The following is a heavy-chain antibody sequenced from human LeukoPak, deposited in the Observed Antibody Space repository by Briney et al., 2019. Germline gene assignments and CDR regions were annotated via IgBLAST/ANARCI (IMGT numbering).Heavy chain of an antibody. V-gene: IGHV4-59*12. J-gene: IGHJ6*04. CDR2: IYYSGST. CDR1: GGSISSYY. CDR3: ASLVTYDFWSGYPRMDV. D-gene: IGHD3-3*01. Sequence: SETLSLTCTVSGGSISSYYWSWIRQPPGKGLEWIGYIYYSGSTNYNPSLKSRVTISVDTSKNQFSLKLSSVTAADTAVYYCASLVTYDFWSGYPRMDVWGKGTTVTVSS.